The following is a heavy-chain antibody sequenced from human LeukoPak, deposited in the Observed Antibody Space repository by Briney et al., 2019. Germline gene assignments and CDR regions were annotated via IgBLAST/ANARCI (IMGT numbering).Heavy chain of an antibody. CDR2: MYHSGST. CDR1: GYSISSGYY. D-gene: IGHD3-22*01. V-gene: IGHV4-38-2*02. Sequence: PSETLSLTCAVSGYSISSGYYWGWIRPPPGKGLEWIGSMYHSGSTYYNPSLKSRVTISVDTSKNQFSLKLSSVSAADTAVYYCARDRPGDQNYYPLDYWGHGTLVTVSS. CDR3: ARDRPGDQNYYPLDY. J-gene: IGHJ4*01.